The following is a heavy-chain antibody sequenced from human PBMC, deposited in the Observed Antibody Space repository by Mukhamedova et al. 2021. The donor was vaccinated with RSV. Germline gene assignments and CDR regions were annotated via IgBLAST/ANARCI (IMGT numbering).Heavy chain of an antibody. CDR2: INHSGST. CDR3: ARRRITSTMGSLYYYYGMDV. V-gene: IGHV4-34*01. D-gene: IGHD3-10*01. J-gene: IGHJ6*02. Sequence: SWIHQPPGKGLEWIGEINHSGSTNYNPSLKSRVTISVDTSKNQFSLKLSSVTAADTAVYYCARRRITSTMGSLYYYYGMDVWGQ.